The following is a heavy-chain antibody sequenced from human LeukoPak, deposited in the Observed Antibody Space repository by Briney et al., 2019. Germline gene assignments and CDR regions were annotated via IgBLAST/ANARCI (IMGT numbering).Heavy chain of an antibody. J-gene: IGHJ4*02. Sequence: GGSLRLSCAASGFTFSSYAMSWVRQAPGKGLEWIGRIKSKTDGETTNYAEPVRGRSTISRDDSKSAVYLQMNSLKIEDTAVYYCTTDLGTYYHGSQRLIPIDYWGQGTLVTVSS. CDR2: IKSKTDGETT. CDR3: TTDLGTYYHGSQRLIPIDY. CDR1: GFTFSSYA. D-gene: IGHD3-10*01. V-gene: IGHV3-15*01.